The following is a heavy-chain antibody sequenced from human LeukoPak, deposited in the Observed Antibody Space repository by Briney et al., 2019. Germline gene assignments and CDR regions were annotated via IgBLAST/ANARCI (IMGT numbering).Heavy chain of an antibody. J-gene: IGHJ4*02. CDR3: AKEGRLLWFGELGENYYFDY. D-gene: IGHD3-10*01. V-gene: IGHV3-23*01. CDR2: ISGSGGST. Sequence: GGSLRLSCAASGFTFSSYAMSWVRQAPGKGLEWVSAISGSGGSTYYADSVKGRFTISRDNSKSTLYLQMNSLRAEDTAVYYCAKEGRLLWFGELGENYYFDYWGQGTLVTVSS. CDR1: GFTFSSYA.